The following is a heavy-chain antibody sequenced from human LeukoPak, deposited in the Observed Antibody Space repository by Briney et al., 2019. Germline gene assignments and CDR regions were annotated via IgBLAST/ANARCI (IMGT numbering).Heavy chain of an antibody. V-gene: IGHV3-72*01. J-gene: IGHJ4*02. D-gene: IGHD1-20*01. CDR1: GFTFSDHY. Sequence: GGSLRLSCAASGFTFSDHYMDWVRQAPGKGLEWVGRTSNKAKSYTTEYAASVKDRFTISRDDSKNSLYLQMDSLKTEDTAVYYCARVTGAYYFDYWGQGTLVTVSS. CDR3: ARVTGAYYFDY. CDR2: TSNKAKSYTT.